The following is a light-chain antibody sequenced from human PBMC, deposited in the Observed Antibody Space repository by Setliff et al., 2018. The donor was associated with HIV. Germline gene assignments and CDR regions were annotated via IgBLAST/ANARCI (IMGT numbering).Light chain of an antibody. Sequence: QSALTQPASVSGSPGQSITISCTGTSSVIGSYNLVSWYQQHPDQAPKLILYEVNKGPSGISYRFSGSKSGNTASLTISELQAEDEADYYCCSYTGGSSLFVFGTGTKGTVL. CDR3: CSYTGGSSLFV. J-gene: IGLJ1*01. V-gene: IGLV2-23*02. CDR1: SSVIGSYNL. CDR2: EVN.